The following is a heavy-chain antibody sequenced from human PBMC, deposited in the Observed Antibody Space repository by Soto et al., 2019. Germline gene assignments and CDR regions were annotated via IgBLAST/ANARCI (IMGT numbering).Heavy chain of an antibody. CDR2: IYYSGST. V-gene: IGHV4-61*01. CDR1: GASVSSASYY. J-gene: IGHJ4*02. Sequence: SETLSLTCTVSGASVSSASYYWSWIRQPPGKGLEWIGYIYYSGSTNYNPSLKSRVTISVDTSKNQFSLKLSSVTAADTAVYYCARTFEYSSSYGVDYWGQGTLVTVSS. CDR3: ARTFEYSSSYGVDY. D-gene: IGHD6-6*01.